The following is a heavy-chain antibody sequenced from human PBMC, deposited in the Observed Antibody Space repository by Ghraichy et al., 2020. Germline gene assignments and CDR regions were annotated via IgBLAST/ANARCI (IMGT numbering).Heavy chain of an antibody. CDR3: ARVLREWALLDY. J-gene: IGHJ4*02. CDR2: ISSGSHDI. D-gene: IGHD3-3*01. Sequence: GGSLRLSCAASGFTFSTYTMNWVRQAPGKGLEWVSYISSGSHDIYYVDSVKGRFTISRDNAKNSLSLQMSSLRDEDTAVYYCARVLREWALLDYWGQGTLVTVSS. V-gene: IGHV3-48*02. CDR1: GFTFSTYT.